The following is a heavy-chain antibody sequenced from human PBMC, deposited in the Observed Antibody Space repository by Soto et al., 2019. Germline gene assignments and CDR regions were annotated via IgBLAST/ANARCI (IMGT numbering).Heavy chain of an antibody. V-gene: IGHV3-74*01. J-gene: IGHJ4*02. CDR2: INPEETTT. CDR1: GFDFSSNW. D-gene: IGHD1-26*01. CDR3: TRDTFGAWDY. Sequence: GGSLRLSCAASGFDFSSNWMHWVRQPPGKGLVWVSRINPEETTTTYADPVKGRFTISRDNALGTLYLQMNSLRVEDTAVYYCTRDTFGAWDYWGQGTRVTVSS.